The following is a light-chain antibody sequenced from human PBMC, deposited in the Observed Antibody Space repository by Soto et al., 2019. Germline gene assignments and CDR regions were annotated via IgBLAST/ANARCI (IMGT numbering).Light chain of an antibody. CDR3: SSDTSSSTLYV. J-gene: IGLJ1*01. CDR1: SSDVGGYNY. CDR2: EVS. Sequence: QSALTQPASVSGSPGQSITISCTGTSSDVGGYNYVSWYQQHPGKAPKLMIYEVSNRPSGVSNRFSGSKSGNTASLTISGLQAADEADYYCSSDTSSSTLYVFGTGTKLTVL. V-gene: IGLV2-14*01.